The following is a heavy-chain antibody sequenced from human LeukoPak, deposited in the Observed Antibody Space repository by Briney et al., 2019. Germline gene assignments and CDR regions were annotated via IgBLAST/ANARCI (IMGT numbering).Heavy chain of an antibody. Sequence: GGSLRLSCAASGFTFSSYGMHWVRQAPGKGLEWVAFIRYDGSNKYYADSVKGRFAISRDNSKNTLYLQMNSLRAEDTAVYYCARGRGSSTSPYYFDYWGQGTLVAVSS. V-gene: IGHV3-30*02. J-gene: IGHJ4*02. CDR1: GFTFSSYG. CDR2: IRYDGSNK. CDR3: ARGRGSSTSPYYFDY. D-gene: IGHD2-2*01.